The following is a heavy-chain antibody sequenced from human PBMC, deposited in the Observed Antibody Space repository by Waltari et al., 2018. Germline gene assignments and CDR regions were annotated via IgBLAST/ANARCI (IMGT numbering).Heavy chain of an antibody. Sequence: QVQLVQSGAEVKKPGASVKVSCKASGYTFTGYYMHWVRQAPGQGLEWMGRINPNSGGTNYAQKFQGRVTMTRDTSISTAYMERSRLRSDDTAVYYCARDPHSSSSEGGTWGQGTLVTVSS. D-gene: IGHD6-6*01. V-gene: IGHV1-2*06. CDR2: INPNSGGT. CDR1: GYTFTGYY. J-gene: IGHJ4*02. CDR3: ARDPHSSSSEGGT.